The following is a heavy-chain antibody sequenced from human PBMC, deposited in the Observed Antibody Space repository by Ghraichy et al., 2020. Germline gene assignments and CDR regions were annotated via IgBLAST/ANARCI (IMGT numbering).Heavy chain of an antibody. Sequence: SVPTLVKPTQTLTLTCTFSGFSLSTSGVGVGWIRQPPGKALEWLALIDWDDDKYYSTSLKTRLTISKDTSKNQVVLTMTNMDPVDTATYYCARIGLETYCSSTSCYTKHNDIWGQGTMVTVSS. CDR1: GFSLSTSGVG. J-gene: IGHJ3*02. CDR2: IDWDDDK. D-gene: IGHD2-2*02. CDR3: ARIGLETYCSSTSCYTKHNDI. V-gene: IGHV2-70*01.